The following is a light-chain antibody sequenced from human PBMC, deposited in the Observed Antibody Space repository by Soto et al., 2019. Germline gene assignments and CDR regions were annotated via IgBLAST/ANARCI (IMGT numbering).Light chain of an antibody. CDR2: AAS. V-gene: IGKV1-8*01. CDR1: QDINKN. CDR3: QQYYSYPPTWT. Sequence: MGMSESLCGLCATVRERVTITCQASQDINKNLIWYQQKPGKAPKLLIYAASTLQSGVPSRFSGSGSGTDFTLTISCLQSEDFATYYCQQYYSYPPTWTFGQGTKVDI. J-gene: IGKJ1*01.